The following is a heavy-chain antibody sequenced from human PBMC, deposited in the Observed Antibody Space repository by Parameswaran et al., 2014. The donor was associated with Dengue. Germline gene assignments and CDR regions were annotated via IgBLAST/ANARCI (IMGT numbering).Heavy chain of an antibody. J-gene: IGHJ4*02. Sequence: WVRQAPGQGLEWMGWMNPNSGNTGYAQKFQGRVTMTRNTSISTAYMELSSLRSEDTAVYYCARDTGRGYSYGHGDYWGQGTLVTVSS. V-gene: IGHV1-8*01. D-gene: IGHD5-18*01. CDR3: ARDTGRGYSYGHGDY. CDR2: MNPNSGNT.